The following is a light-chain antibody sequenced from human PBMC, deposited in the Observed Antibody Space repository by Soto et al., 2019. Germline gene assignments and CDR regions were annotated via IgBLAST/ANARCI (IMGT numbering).Light chain of an antibody. CDR1: SSDVCGYNY. CDR2: DVS. Sequence: QSVLTQPASVSGSPGQSITISCTGTSSDVCGYNYVSWYQQHPGKAPKLMIYDVSNRPSGVSNRFSGSKSGNTASLTISGLQAEDEADYYCSSYTSSSTPGFGTGTKLTVL. V-gene: IGLV2-14*01. J-gene: IGLJ1*01. CDR3: SSYTSSSTPG.